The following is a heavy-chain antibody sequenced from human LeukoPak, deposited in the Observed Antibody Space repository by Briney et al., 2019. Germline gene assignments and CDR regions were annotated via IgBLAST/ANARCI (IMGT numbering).Heavy chain of an antibody. Sequence: ASVKVSCKASGYTFTGYYMHWVRQAPGQGLEWMGRIIPNSGGTNYAQKFQGRVTMTRDTSISTAYMELSRLRSDDTAVYYCARVTYTLTGDGLSPTYYFDYWGQGTLVTVSS. J-gene: IGHJ4*02. CDR2: IIPNSGGT. D-gene: IGHD7-27*01. CDR3: ARVTYTLTGDGLSPTYYFDY. V-gene: IGHV1-2*06. CDR1: GYTFTGYY.